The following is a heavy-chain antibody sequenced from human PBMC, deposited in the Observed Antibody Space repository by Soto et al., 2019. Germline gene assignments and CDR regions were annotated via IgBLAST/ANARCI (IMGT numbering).Heavy chain of an antibody. D-gene: IGHD2-15*01. CDR3: WVLGYCSGGSGYSTAYFDY. J-gene: IGHJ4*02. CDR1: GFTFSSYS. CDR2: ISSSSSYI. V-gene: IGHV3-21*01. Sequence: EVQLVESGGGLVKPGGSLRLSCAASGFTFSSYSMNWVRQAPGKGLEWVSSISSSSSYIYYADSVKGRFTISRDNAKNSLYLQMNRLRAEDTAVYYCWVLGYCSGGSGYSTAYFDYWGQGTLVTVSS.